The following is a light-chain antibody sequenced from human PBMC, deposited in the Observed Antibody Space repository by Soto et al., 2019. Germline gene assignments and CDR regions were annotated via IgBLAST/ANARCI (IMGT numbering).Light chain of an antibody. CDR1: SSDVGGYNY. CDR3: TSYTTIGTYV. V-gene: IGLV2-14*03. CDR2: DVS. Sequence: QPASVSGSPGQSITFSCTGTSSDVGGYNYVSWYQQHPDKAPKLIIYDVSNRPSGVSNRFSGSKSGNTASLTISGLQAEDEADYFCTSYTTIGTYVFGTGTQLTVL. J-gene: IGLJ1*01.